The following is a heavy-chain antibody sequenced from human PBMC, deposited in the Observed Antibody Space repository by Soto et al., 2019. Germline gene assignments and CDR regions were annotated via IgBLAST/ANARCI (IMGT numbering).Heavy chain of an antibody. V-gene: IGHV4-59*01. D-gene: IGHD6-13*01. J-gene: IGHJ6*02. CDR2: IFYSGST. CDR1: GGSISSYY. CDR3: AREGVSSSLYYYYAMDV. Sequence: QVQLQESGPGLVKPSETLSLTCTVSGGSISSYYWSWIRQPPGEGLEWIGYIFYSGSTNYNPSLKSRVTISLDTSKNQFSLKLSSVTAADTAVYYCAREGVSSSLYYYYAMDVWGQGTTVTFSS.